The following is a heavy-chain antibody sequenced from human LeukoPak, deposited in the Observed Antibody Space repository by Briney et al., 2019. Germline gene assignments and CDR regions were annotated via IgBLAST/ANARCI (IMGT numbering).Heavy chain of an antibody. D-gene: IGHD3-10*01. CDR2: ISRSGVAT. J-gene: IGHJ3*02. CDR3: AKDRGYYGSGKAFDI. CDR1: GFTFTSFA. V-gene: IGHV3-23*01. Sequence: GGTLRLSCAASGFTFTSFAMSWVRQAPGKGLEWVSTISRSGVATYYADSVKGRFTISRDNAKNSLYLEMNSLRAEDTALYYCAKDRGYYGSGKAFDIWGQGTMVTVSS.